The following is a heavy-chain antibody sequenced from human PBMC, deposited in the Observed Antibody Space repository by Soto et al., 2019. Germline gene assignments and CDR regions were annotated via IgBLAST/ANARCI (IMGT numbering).Heavy chain of an antibody. CDR1: GGSISSGGYY. CDR3: ARDMKVYYYDSSGYSDAFDI. V-gene: IGHV4-30-4*01. CDR2: IYYSGST. Sequence: SETLSLTCTVSGGSISSGGYYWSWIRQPPGKGLEWIGYIYYSGSTYYNPSLKSRVTISVDTSKNQFSLKLSSVTAADTAVYYCARDMKVYYYDSSGYSDAFDIWGQGTMVTVS. J-gene: IGHJ3*02. D-gene: IGHD3-22*01.